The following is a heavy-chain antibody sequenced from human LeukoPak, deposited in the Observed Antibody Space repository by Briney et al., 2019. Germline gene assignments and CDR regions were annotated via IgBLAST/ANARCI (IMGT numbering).Heavy chain of an antibody. D-gene: IGHD4-17*01. CDR2: ISGSGGST. Sequence: PGGSLRLSCAASGFTFSSYAMSWVRQAPGKGLEWVSAISGSGGSTYYADSVKGRFTISRDNSKNTLNLQMNSLRAEDTAVYYCAKDTVTSYYYGMDVWGQGTTVTVSS. CDR1: GFTFSSYA. V-gene: IGHV3-23*01. J-gene: IGHJ6*02. CDR3: AKDTVTSYYYGMDV.